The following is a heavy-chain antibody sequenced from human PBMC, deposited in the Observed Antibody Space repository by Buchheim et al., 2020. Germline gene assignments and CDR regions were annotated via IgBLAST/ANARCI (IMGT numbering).Heavy chain of an antibody. Sequence: EVQLVESGGGLVKPGGSLRLSCAASGFTFSSYSMNWVRQDPGKGLEWVSSISSSSSYIYYADSVKGRFTISRDNAKNSLYLQMNSLRAEDTAVYYCARVSGSYSSGYYYYGMDVWGQGTT. CDR2: ISSSSSYI. V-gene: IGHV3-21*01. J-gene: IGHJ6*02. D-gene: IGHD1-26*01. CDR1: GFTFSSYS. CDR3: ARVSGSYSSGYYYYGMDV.